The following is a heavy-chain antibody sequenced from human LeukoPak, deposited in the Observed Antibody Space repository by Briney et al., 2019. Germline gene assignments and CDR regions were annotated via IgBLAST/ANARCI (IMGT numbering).Heavy chain of an antibody. V-gene: IGHV1-8*02. J-gene: IGHJ6*03. D-gene: IGHD3-10*01. CDR1: GYIFTTYD. CDR2: MNPNSGNT. Sequence: ASVKVTRKASGYIFTTYDINWVRQATGQGLEWMGWMNPNSGNTGYAQKFQGRVTVTRNTSTSTAYMELSSLISEDTAVYYCARGPSGSYQYYMDVWGKGTTVTISS. CDR3: ARGPSGSYQYYMDV.